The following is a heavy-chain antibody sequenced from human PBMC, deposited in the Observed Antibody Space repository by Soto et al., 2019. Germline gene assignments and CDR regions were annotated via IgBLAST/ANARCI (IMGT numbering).Heavy chain of an antibody. CDR2: IWYDGSNK. J-gene: IGHJ4*02. Sequence: PGGSLRLSCAASGFTFSSYGMDWVRQAPGKGLEWVALIWYDGSNKHYADSVKGRFTISRDNSKNTLYLQMNSLRAEDTAVYYCARDWDSSGPMSDYWGQGTLVTVSS. CDR3: ARDWDSSGPMSDY. D-gene: IGHD3-22*01. V-gene: IGHV3-33*08. CDR1: GFTFSSYG.